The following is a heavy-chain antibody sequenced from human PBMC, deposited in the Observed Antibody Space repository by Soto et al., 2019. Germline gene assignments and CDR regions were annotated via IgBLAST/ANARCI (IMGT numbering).Heavy chain of an antibody. J-gene: IGHJ4*02. Sequence: QVQLVESGGGVVQPGRSLRLSCAASGFTFSTHGMHWVRQAPGKGLEWVAVIWYDGSNKYYADSVKGRFTTSRDNSKNTRYLQMNTLRAEDTAGYYCARISGAGDADCSSATCPTGRSVAYWGQGTLVTAS. D-gene: IGHD2-2*01. CDR2: IWYDGSNK. CDR1: GFTFSTHG. CDR3: ARISGAGDADCSSATCPTGRSVAY. V-gene: IGHV3-33*01.